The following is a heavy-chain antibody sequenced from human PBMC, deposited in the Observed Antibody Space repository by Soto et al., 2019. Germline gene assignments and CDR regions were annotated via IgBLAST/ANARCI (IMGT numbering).Heavy chain of an antibody. CDR1: GGTFSSYT. D-gene: IGHD5-12*01. CDR3: ARGNHRWLQLWYFDL. V-gene: IGHV1-69*05. J-gene: IGHJ2*01. CDR2: IIPIFGTA. Sequence: QVQLVQSGAEVKKPGSSVTVSCKASGGTFSSYTISWVRQAPGQVLEWMGGIIPIFGTATYAQKFQGSVTITPDESTSTAYMELSSLRSADTAVYYCARGNHRWLQLWYFDLWGRGTLVTVSS.